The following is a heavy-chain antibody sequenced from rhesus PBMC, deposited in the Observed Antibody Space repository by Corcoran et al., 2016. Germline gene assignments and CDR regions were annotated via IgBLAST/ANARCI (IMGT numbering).Heavy chain of an antibody. CDR3: ARPADFWSGYYPEYFEF. V-gene: IGHV4-93*02. D-gene: IGHD3-3*01. Sequence: QVQLQESGPAVVKPSETLSLTCAVAGGSLSSSNWWRWFRPSPGKGLEWIGGIYVSCGSTEYNPSLKSRVTISIDTSKNQFSLKLSSVTAADTAVYYCARPADFWSGYYPEYFEFWGQGALVTVSS. CDR2: IYVSCGST. CDR1: GGSLSSSNW. J-gene: IGHJ1*01.